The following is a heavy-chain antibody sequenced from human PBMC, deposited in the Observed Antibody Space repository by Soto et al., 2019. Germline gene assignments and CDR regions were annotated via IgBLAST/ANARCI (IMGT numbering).Heavy chain of an antibody. V-gene: IGHV5-51*01. J-gene: IGHJ4*02. CDR1: GYSFTSYW. Sequence: GESLKISCKGSGYSFTSYWSGWVRQMPGKGLEWMGIIYPGDSDTRYSPSFQGQVTISADKSISTAYLQWSSLKASDTAMYYCARRSVDTAMVNWPVDYWGQGTLVTVSS. CDR3: ARRSVDTAMVNWPVDY. CDR2: IYPGDSDT. D-gene: IGHD5-18*01.